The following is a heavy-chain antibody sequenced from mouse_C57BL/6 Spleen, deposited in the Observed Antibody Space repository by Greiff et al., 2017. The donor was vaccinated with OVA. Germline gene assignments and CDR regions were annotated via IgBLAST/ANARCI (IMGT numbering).Heavy chain of an antibody. CDR3: VRHPWDGPFDY. CDR1: GFSFNTYA. CDR2: IRSKSNNYAT. D-gene: IGHD4-1*01. J-gene: IGHJ2*01. Sequence: EVQLVESGGGLVQPKGSLKLSCAASGFSFNTYAMNWVRQAPGKGLEWVARIRSKSNNYATYYADSVKDRFTISRDDSESMLYLQRNNLKTEDTAMYDGVRHPWDGPFDYWGQGTTLTVSS. V-gene: IGHV10-1*01.